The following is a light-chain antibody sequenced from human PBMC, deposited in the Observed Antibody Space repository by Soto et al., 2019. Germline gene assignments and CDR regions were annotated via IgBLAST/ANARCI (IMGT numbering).Light chain of an antibody. Sequence: EIVLTQSPATLSLSPGERATLSCRASQSVGRYLAWYQQTPGQVPRLLIYDVSDRATGIPARFSGSGSGTDFILTISSLEPEDFAVYYCQQRITWPLTFGGGTKVEIK. V-gene: IGKV3-11*01. CDR2: DVS. CDR1: QSVGRY. J-gene: IGKJ4*01. CDR3: QQRITWPLT.